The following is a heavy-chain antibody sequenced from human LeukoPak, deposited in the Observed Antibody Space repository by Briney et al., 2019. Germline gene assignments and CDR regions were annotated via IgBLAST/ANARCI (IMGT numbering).Heavy chain of an antibody. D-gene: IGHD3-3*01. Sequence: KPSGTLSPTCAVSGYSVSSGYYWGWVRQPPGKGLEWIGSIYHSGSTYYNPSLKSRVTISVDTSKNQFSLKLSSVTAADTAVYYCARLITIFGVVTDDWGQGTLVTVSS. J-gene: IGHJ4*02. V-gene: IGHV4-38-2*01. CDR2: IYHSGST. CDR1: GYSVSSGYY. CDR3: ARLITIFGVVTDD.